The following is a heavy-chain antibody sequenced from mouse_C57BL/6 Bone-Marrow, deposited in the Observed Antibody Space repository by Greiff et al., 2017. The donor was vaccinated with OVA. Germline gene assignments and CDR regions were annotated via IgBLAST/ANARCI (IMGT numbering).Heavy chain of an antibody. V-gene: IGHV5-4*01. CDR1: GFTFSSYA. CDR2: ISDGGSYT. Sequence: EVHLVESGGGLVKPGGSLKLSCAASGFTFSSYAMSWVRQTPEKRLEWVATISDGGSYTYYPDNVKGRFTISRDNAKNNLYLQMSHLKSEDTAMYYCARVHSNYFDYWGQGTTLTVSS. CDR3: ARVHSNYFDY. D-gene: IGHD2-5*01. J-gene: IGHJ2*01.